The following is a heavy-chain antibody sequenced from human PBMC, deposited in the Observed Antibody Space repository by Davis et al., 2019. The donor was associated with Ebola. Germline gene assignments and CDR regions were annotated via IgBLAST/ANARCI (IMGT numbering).Heavy chain of an antibody. V-gene: IGHV3-7*03. Sequence: GESLKISCAASGLSLSSLGMSWVRQAPGKGLEWVSTIKKDGVQKYYVGSVKGRFIISRDNAKNSLYLQMNSLRGEDTAVYYCAKLVSGYWGQGTLVSLSS. CDR3: AKLVSGY. CDR2: IKKDGVQK. J-gene: IGHJ4*02. D-gene: IGHD3-22*01. CDR1: GLSLSSLG.